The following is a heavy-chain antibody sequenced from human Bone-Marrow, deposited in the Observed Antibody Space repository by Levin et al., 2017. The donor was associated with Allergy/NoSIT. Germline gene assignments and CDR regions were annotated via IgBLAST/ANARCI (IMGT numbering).Heavy chain of an antibody. CDR3: GGAAGWITDY. D-gene: IGHD6-19*01. V-gene: IGHV3-7*01. Sequence: PGGSLRLSCAMSGLSSTYWMTWVRQAPGKGLEWVANINQDGSLKYYVDSVRGRFTISRDNAENSLYLQMNSLRAEDTAVYYCGGAAGWITDYWGQGTLVTVSS. CDR2: INQDGSLK. CDR1: GLSSTYW. J-gene: IGHJ4*02.